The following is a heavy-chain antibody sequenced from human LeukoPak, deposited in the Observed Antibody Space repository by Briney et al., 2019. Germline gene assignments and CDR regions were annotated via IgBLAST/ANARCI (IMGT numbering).Heavy chain of an antibody. D-gene: IGHD2-2*01. CDR1: GFTFSSYA. J-gene: IGHJ4*02. Sequence: GGSLRLSCAASGFTFSSYAMSWVRQAPGKGLEWVSGISDSGGTTYYVDSVKGRFTISRDNSKNTLYLQINSLRAEDMALYYCAKSSDGSTSFDQWGQGTLVTVSS. CDR2: ISDSGGTT. V-gene: IGHV3-23*01. CDR3: AKSSDGSTSFDQ.